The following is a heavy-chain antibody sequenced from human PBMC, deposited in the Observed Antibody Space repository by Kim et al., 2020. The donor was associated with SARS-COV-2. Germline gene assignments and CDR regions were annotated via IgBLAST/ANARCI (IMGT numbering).Heavy chain of an antibody. D-gene: IGHD4-17*01. CDR2: IIPIFGTA. CDR1: GGTFSSYA. CDR3: ARDRRHDYGDYEVWFDP. Sequence: ASVKVSCKASGGTFSSYAISWVRQAPGQGLEWMGGIIPIFGTANYAQKFQGRVTITADESTSTAYMELSSLRSEDTAVYYCARDRRHDYGDYEVWFDPWGQGTLVTVSS. V-gene: IGHV1-69*13. J-gene: IGHJ5*02.